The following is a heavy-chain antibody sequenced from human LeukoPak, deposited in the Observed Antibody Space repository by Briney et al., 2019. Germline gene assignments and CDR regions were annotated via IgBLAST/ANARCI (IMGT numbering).Heavy chain of an antibody. D-gene: IGHD6-19*01. CDR3: ARDLLSTAGYFDY. J-gene: IGHJ4*02. V-gene: IGHV4-59*01. CDR2: IYYSGST. CDR1: GGSISSYY. Sequence: SSETLSLTCTVSGGSISSYYWSWIRQPPGKGLEWIGYIYYSGSTNYNPSLKSRVTISVDTSKNQFSLNLSSVTAADTAVYYCARDLLSTAGYFDYWGQGTLDTVSS.